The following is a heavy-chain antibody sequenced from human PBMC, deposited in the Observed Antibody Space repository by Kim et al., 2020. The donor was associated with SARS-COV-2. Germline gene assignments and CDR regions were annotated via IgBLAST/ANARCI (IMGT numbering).Heavy chain of an antibody. J-gene: IGHJ6*02. CDR2: IYSGGST. Sequence: GGSLRLSCAASGFTVSSNYMSWVRQAPGKGLEWVSVIYSGGSTYYADSVKGRFTISRDNSKNTLYLQMNSLRAEDTAVYYCARDPGFFRYYYYGMDVWGQGTTVTVSS. CDR3: ARDPGFFRYYYYGMDV. CDR1: GFTVSSNY. D-gene: IGHD3-3*01. V-gene: IGHV3-53*01.